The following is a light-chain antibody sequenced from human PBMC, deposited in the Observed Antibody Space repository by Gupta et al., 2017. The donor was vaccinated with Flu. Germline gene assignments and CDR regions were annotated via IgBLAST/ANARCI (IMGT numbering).Light chain of an antibody. CDR3: SSYTSSSTRV. CDR1: SSDVGGYNY. V-gene: IGLV2-14*01. CDR2: EVS. J-gene: IGLJ3*02. Sequence: QSALTQPASVSGSPGPSITISCTGTSSDVGGYNYVSWYQQHPGKAPKLMIYEVSNRPSGVSNRFSGSKSGNTASLTISGLQAEDEADYDCSSYTSSSTRVFGGGTKL.